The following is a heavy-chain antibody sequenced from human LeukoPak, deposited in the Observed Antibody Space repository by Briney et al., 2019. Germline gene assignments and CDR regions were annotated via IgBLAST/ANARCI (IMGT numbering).Heavy chain of an antibody. CDR1: GFTFSNAG. D-gene: IGHD3-10*01. CDR3: TTEFKELGSFFYFYYMDV. CDR2: IKTKSEGGTT. V-gene: IGHV3-15*01. J-gene: IGHJ6*03. Sequence: GGSLRLSCTASGFTFSNAGMNWVRQAPGKGLEWVGRIKTKSEGGTTDYAAPAKGRFTISRGDSKNALFLQMDSLKSDDTAMYYCTTEFKELGSFFYFYYMDVWGTGTTVTISS.